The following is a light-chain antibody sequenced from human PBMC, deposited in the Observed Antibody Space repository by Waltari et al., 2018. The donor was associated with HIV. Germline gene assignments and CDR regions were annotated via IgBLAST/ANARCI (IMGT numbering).Light chain of an antibody. J-gene: IGKJ4*01. V-gene: IGKV2-28*01. Sequence: EIALPQSPLSLPVTPGEPASISCTSSQILLHSNGYNFLDWYLQRPRQSPQLLIYLVSYRASGGPDRFSGSGSGTNFTLTINRVEAEDAGIYYCMQALQTLSFGEGTKVEIK. CDR2: LVS. CDR1: QILLHSNGYNF. CDR3: MQALQTLS.